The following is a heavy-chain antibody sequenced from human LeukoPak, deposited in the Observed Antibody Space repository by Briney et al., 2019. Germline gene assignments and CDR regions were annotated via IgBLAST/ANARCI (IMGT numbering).Heavy chain of an antibody. J-gene: IGHJ4*02. D-gene: IGHD4-17*01. CDR3: AKDRAAYGDPTVLDY. V-gene: IGHV3-33*06. Sequence: GGSLRLSCAASGFTFSSYGMHWVRQAPGKGLEWVAVIWYDGSDKYYADSVKGRFTISRDNSKNTLYLQMNSLRAEDTAVYYCAKDRAAYGDPTVLDYWGQGTLVTVSS. CDR2: IWYDGSDK. CDR1: GFTFSSYG.